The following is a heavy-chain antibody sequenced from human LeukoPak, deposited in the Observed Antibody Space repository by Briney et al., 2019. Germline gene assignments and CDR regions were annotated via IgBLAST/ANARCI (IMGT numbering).Heavy chain of an antibody. D-gene: IGHD3-22*01. J-gene: IGHJ4*02. CDR3: ARSPSVITTFYFDY. CDR1: GGSISSGGYY. Sequence: SQTLSLTCTVSGGSISSGGYYWSWIRQPPGKGLEWIWYIYHSGSTYYNPSLKSRVTISVDRSKNQFSLKLSSVTAADTAVYYCARSPSVITTFYFDYWGQGTLVTVSS. V-gene: IGHV4-30-2*01. CDR2: IYHSGST.